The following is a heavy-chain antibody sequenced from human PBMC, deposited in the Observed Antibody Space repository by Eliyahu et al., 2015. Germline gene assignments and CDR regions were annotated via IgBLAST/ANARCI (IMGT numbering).Heavy chain of an antibody. CDR1: FSTYD. Sequence: FSTYDMNWVRQAPGKGLEWVSSISTTSSYIYYAGSVRGRFTISRDNAKNSLFLQMNSLRAEDTAVYFCAKYRGFSGNMRDDAFDIWGQGTMVAVSS. V-gene: IGHV3-21*01. CDR3: AKYRGFSGNMRDDAFDI. CDR2: ISTTSSYI. D-gene: IGHD4-23*01. J-gene: IGHJ3*02.